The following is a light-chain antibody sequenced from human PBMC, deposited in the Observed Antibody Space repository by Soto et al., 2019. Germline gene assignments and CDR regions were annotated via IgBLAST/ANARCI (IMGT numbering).Light chain of an antibody. CDR3: QEYGTSRT. J-gene: IGKJ1*01. CDR2: GAS. CDR1: QSFSSAS. Sequence: EIVLTQSPGTLSLSPGERATLSCRASQSFSSASLAWYQQKPGQAPRLLIYGASSRATGIPDRFSGSGSGTDFTLTISRLEPEDFAVYFCQEYGTSRTFGQGTRVVIK. V-gene: IGKV3-20*01.